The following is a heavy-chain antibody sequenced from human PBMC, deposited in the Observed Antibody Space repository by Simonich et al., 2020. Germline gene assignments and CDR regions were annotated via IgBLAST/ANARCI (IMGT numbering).Heavy chain of an antibody. V-gene: IGHV4-38-2*01. D-gene: IGHD6-13*01. CDR1: GYSISSGYY. CDR3: ARVGYSNYYYYGMDV. Sequence: QVQLQESGPGLVKPSETLSLTCAVSGYSISSGYYWGWIRQPPGKGLEWIGSIYHRGVTSYNPSLKSRGTISVDTSKNQFSLKLSSVTAADTAVYYCARVGYSNYYYYGMDVWGQGTTVTVSS. J-gene: IGHJ6*02. CDR2: IYHRGVT.